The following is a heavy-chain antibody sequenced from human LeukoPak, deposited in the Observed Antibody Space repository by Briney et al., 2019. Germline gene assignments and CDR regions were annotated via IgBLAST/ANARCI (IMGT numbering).Heavy chain of an antibody. CDR2: IYFNGGT. D-gene: IGHD3-10*01. Sequence: SETLSLTCTVSGGSTSTTSYYWGWIRQPPGKGLEWIGNIYFNGGTYDNPSLKSRVTISVDTSKNQFSLKLRSVTAADTVVYYCAKGTVRGSPGFWGQGTLVTVSS. CDR1: GGSTSTTSYY. V-gene: IGHV4-39*07. J-gene: IGHJ4*02. CDR3: AKGTVRGSPGF.